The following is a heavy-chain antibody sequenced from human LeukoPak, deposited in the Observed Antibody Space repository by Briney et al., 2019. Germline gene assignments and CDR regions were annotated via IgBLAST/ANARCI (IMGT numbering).Heavy chain of an antibody. CDR2: IHTSGST. CDR3: ARDPEGHGYYFDY. V-gene: IGHV4-4*07. J-gene: IGHJ4*02. CDR1: GGSTSNYF. Sequence: SETLSLTCTVTGGSTSNYFCTWLRQSAGKGLEWIGRIHTSGSTNYNPSLKSRVSMSVDTSKNQFSLKLSSVTAADTAVYYCARDPEGHGYYFDYWGQGALVTVSS. D-gene: IGHD3-3*01.